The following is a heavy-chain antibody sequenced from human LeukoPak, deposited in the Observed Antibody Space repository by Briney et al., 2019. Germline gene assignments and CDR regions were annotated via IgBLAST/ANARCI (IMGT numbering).Heavy chain of an antibody. Sequence: PGGSLRLSCAAYGFTFSSDWMSWVRQAPGKGLEWVADIKKDGSEIYYGDSVKGRFTISRDNAKNSVFLQMNSLNDDDTAVYFCARDLWGSGGHWGQGTLVTVSS. CDR1: GFTFSSDW. V-gene: IGHV3-7*01. D-gene: IGHD3-10*01. CDR3: ARDLWGSGGH. CDR2: IKKDGSEI. J-gene: IGHJ4*02.